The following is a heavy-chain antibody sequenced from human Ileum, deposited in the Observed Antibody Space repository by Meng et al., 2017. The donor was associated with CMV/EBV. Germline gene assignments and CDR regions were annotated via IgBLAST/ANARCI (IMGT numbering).Heavy chain of an antibody. V-gene: IGHV4-4*07. CDR1: GGSMSSYY. J-gene: IGHJ4*02. D-gene: IGHD7-27*01. Sequence: LQVWGPGLVKPSETLSLTCTVSGGSMSSYYWSWIRQPAGKGLEWIGRIYTSGSSNYNSSLKSRVTMSVDTSKNQFSMKLNSVTAADTAVYYCAREGPTDWGRALDYWGQGTLVTVSS. CDR3: AREGPTDWGRALDY. CDR2: IYTSGSS.